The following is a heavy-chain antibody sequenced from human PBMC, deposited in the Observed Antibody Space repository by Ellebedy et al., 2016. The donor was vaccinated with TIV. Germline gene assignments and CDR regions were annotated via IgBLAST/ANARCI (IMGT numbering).Heavy chain of an antibody. J-gene: IGHJ4*02. CDR2: IYHSGST. CDR1: GYSISSGYY. Sequence: SETLSLTXTVSGYSISSGYYWGWIRQPPGKGLEWIGSIYHSGSTYYNPSLKSRVTISVDTSKNQFSLKLSSVTAADTAVYYCASSMIVVVGGFDYWGQGTLVTVSS. V-gene: IGHV4-38-2*02. CDR3: ASSMIVVVGGFDY. D-gene: IGHD3-22*01.